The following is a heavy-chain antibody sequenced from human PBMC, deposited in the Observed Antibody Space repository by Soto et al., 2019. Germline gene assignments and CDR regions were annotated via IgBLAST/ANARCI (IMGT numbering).Heavy chain of an antibody. CDR3: AREPLRLGELSFFSFDY. D-gene: IGHD3-16*02. CDR2: IYTSGST. J-gene: IGHJ4*02. V-gene: IGHV4-4*07. Sequence: ASETLSLTCTVSGGSISSYYWSWIRQPAGKGLEWIGRIYTSGSTNYNPSLKSRVTMSVDTSKNQFSLKLSSVTAADTAVYYCAREPLRLGELSFFSFDYWGQGTLVTVSS. CDR1: GGSISSYY.